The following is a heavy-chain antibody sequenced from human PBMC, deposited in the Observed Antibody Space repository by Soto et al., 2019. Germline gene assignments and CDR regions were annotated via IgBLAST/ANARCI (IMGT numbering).Heavy chain of an antibody. V-gene: IGHV1-3*01. D-gene: IGHD5-18*01. CDR3: ARGLNGYLHYFDY. CDR2: INAGNGNS. J-gene: IGHJ4*02. Sequence: ASVKVSCKASGYTFTSYAMHWVRQAPGQRLEWMGWINAGNGNSRYSQKFQGRVTITRDTSASTAYMELSSLRSEDTAVYYCARGLNGYLHYFDYWGQGTLVTVSS. CDR1: GYTFTSYA.